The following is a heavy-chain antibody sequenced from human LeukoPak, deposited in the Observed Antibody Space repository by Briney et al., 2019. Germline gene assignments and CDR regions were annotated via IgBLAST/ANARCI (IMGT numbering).Heavy chain of an antibody. Sequence: GGSLRLSCAASGFTFSSYSMNRVRQAPGKGLEWVSSISSSGSYIYYADSVKGRFTISRDNAKNSLYLQMNSLRAEDTAVYYCARQTTVDAFDIWGQGTMVTVSS. V-gene: IGHV3-21*01. CDR2: ISSSGSYI. CDR3: ARQTTVDAFDI. J-gene: IGHJ3*02. CDR1: GFTFSSYS. D-gene: IGHD4-17*01.